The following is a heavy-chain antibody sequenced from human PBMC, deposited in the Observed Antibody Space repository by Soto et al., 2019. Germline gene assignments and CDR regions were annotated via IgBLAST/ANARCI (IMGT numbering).Heavy chain of an antibody. J-gene: IGHJ5*02. CDR3: ARQPTTGDTDLWFDP. CDR2: IFYSGST. V-gene: IGHV4-39*01. Sequence: QLQLLESGPGLVKASETLSLTCSVSGVSISTSRSYWAWIRQPPGKGLEWLANIFYSGSTFYNPSLASRVSVSVDTSKNEFSLKLRSVTAADTAVYYCARQPTTGDTDLWFDPWGQGTLVTVSS. CDR1: GVSISTSRSY. D-gene: IGHD2-21*01.